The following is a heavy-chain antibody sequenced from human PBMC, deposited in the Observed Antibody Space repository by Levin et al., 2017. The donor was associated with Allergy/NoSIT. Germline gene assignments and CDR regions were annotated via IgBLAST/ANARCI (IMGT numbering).Heavy chain of an antibody. V-gene: IGHV3-33*01. CDR2: IWFDGSDK. J-gene: IGHJ4*02. CDR1: GFTFGSYG. D-gene: IGHD4-17*01. Sequence: PGGSLRLSCDTSGFTFGSYGMHWVRQAPGKGLDWVAYIWFDGSDKYYSESVGGRFTISRESSKNTVYLQMNSLRGDDTAMYYCVRRGDYDNYFEYWGRGTLVTVSS. CDR3: VRRGDYDNYFEY.